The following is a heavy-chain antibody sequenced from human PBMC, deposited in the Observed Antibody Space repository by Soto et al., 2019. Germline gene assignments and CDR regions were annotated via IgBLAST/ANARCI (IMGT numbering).Heavy chain of an antibody. D-gene: IGHD1-26*01. CDR3: ARHWGSPRGSYYYGMDV. V-gene: IGHV5-51*01. CDR2: IYPGDSDT. J-gene: IGHJ6*02. Sequence: GESLKISCKGSGYSFTSYWIGWVRQMPGEGLEWMGIIYPGDSDTRYSPSFQGQVTISADKSISTAYLQWSSLKASDTAMYYCARHWGSPRGSYYYGMDVWGQGTTVTVSS. CDR1: GYSFTSYW.